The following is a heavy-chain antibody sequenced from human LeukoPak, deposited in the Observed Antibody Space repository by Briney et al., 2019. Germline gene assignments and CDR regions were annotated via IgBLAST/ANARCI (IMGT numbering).Heavy chain of an antibody. Sequence: TGRSLRLSCAVSGFTFDDYAMHWVRQAPGKGLEWVSGISWNSRSKGYADSVKGRFTISRDNSKNTLYLQMNSLRAEDTAVYYCAKAQRYDILDYYMDVWGKGTTVTISS. D-gene: IGHD3-9*01. V-gene: IGHV3-9*01. CDR2: ISWNSRSK. CDR1: GFTFDDYA. J-gene: IGHJ6*03. CDR3: AKAQRYDILDYYMDV.